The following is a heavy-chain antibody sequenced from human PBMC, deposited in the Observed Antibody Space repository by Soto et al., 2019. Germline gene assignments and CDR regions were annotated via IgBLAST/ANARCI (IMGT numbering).Heavy chain of an antibody. Sequence: EVQLVESGGGLVQPGGSLRLSCVASGFTFSNYWMHWVRQAPGKGLLWVSRISGDGSSTNYADSVKGRFTISRDNAKNTLYLQMNSLRAEDTAVYYCARPRGYTNYGMDVWGQGTTVTVSS. V-gene: IGHV3-74*01. J-gene: IGHJ6*02. CDR3: ARPRGYTNYGMDV. D-gene: IGHD5-12*01. CDR2: ISGDGSST. CDR1: GFTFSNYW.